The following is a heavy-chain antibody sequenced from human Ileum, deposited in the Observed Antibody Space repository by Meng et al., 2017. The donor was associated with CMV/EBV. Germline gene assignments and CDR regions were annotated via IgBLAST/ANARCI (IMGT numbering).Heavy chain of an antibody. V-gene: IGHV4-61*02. D-gene: IGHD6-19*01. CDR3: ARDSAWLIDQ. Sequence: QVQLQESGPGLVKPSQTLSITCTVSGGSLGGGYYWNWIRQPAGKGLEWIGRIYTSGSTNYNPSLKSRFTISVDTSKNQFSLNLTSVTAADTAVYYCARDSAWLIDQWGQGTLVTVSS. CDR2: IYTSGST. CDR1: GGSLGGGYY. J-gene: IGHJ4*02.